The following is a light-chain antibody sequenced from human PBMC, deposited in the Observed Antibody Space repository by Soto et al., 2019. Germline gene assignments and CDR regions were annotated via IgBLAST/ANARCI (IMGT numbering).Light chain of an antibody. Sequence: EIVLTQSPATLSLSPGERATLSCRASQSVSSYLACYQQKPGQAPRLLIYDATNRTTGIPARFSSSGSGTDFPLTISSLEPEDFAVYYCQQRSNWPTFGGGTKVEIK. V-gene: IGKV3-11*01. CDR3: QQRSNWPT. CDR2: DAT. J-gene: IGKJ4*01. CDR1: QSVSSY.